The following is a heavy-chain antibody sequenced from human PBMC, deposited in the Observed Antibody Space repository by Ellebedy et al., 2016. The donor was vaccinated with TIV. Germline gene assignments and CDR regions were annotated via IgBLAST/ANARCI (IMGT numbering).Heavy chain of an antibody. Sequence: ASVKVSXXASGYTFTNYVIHWVRQVPGQRLEWMGWINAANGHTKHSQKFQGRVTITRDTSASTAYMELSSLRSEDTAVYYCARNLYGSGSYYPWYFDYWGQGTLVTVSS. D-gene: IGHD3-10*01. CDR3: ARNLYGSGSYYPWYFDY. CDR1: GYTFTNYV. CDR2: INAANGHT. V-gene: IGHV1-3*01. J-gene: IGHJ4*02.